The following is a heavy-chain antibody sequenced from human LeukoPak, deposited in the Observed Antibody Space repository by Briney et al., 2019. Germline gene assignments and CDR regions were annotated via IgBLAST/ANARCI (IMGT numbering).Heavy chain of an antibody. CDR1: GGTFSSYA. CDR2: IIPIFGTA. CDR3: ARGYYYGSESYWHTKWFDP. V-gene: IGHV1-69*05. D-gene: IGHD3-10*01. J-gene: IGHJ5*02. Sequence: GASVKVSCKASGGTFSSYAISWVRQAPRQGLEWMGGIIPIFGTANYAQKFQGRVTITTDESTTTAYMEMSSLTSEDTAVYYCARGYYYGSESYWHTKWFDPWGQGTLVTVSS.